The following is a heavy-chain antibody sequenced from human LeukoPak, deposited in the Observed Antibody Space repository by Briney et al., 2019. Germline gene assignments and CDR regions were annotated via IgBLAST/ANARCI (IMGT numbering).Heavy chain of an antibody. J-gene: IGHJ4*02. Sequence: PGGSLRLSCAASGFTVSSNYMSWVRQAPGKGLEWVSVIYSGGSTYYADSVKGRFTISRDNSKNTLYLQMNSLRAEDTAVYYCARNNYDSSGYYPYFDYWGQGTLVTVSS. CDR3: ARNNYDSSGYYPYFDY. CDR2: IYSGGST. V-gene: IGHV3-53*01. CDR1: GFTVSSNY. D-gene: IGHD3-22*01.